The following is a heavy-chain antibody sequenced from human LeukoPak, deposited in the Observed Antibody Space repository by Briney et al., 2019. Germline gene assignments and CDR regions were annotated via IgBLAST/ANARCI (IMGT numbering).Heavy chain of an antibody. CDR3: AKDGGYCSGGSCWRGLDY. CDR1: GFTFSSYG. D-gene: IGHD2-15*01. J-gene: IGHJ4*02. V-gene: IGHV3-30*18. Sequence: PGGSLRLSCAASGFTFSSYGMHWVRQAPGKGLEWVAVISYDGSNKYYADSVKGRFTISRDNSKNTPYLQMNSLRAEDTAVYYCAKDGGYCSGGSCWRGLDYWGQGTLVTVSS. CDR2: ISYDGSNK.